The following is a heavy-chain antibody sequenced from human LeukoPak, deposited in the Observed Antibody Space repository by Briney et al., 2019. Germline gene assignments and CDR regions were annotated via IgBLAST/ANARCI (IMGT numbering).Heavy chain of an antibody. J-gene: IGHJ4*02. CDR1: GFTFSGSA. D-gene: IGHD6-13*01. CDR3: TRPRVAAAGTGDY. V-gene: IGHV3-73*01. CDR2: IRSKANSYAT. Sequence: SGGSLRLSCAASGFTFSGSAMHWVRQASGKGLEWVGRIRSKANSYATAYAASVKGRFTISRDDSKNTAYLQMNSLKTEDTAVYYCTRPRVAAAGTGDYWGQGTLSPSPQ.